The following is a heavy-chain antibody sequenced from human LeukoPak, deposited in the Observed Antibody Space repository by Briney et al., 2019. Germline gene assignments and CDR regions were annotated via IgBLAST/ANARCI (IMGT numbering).Heavy chain of an antibody. D-gene: IGHD6-19*01. CDR3: ARLLGAVPGTFSDY. J-gene: IGHJ4*02. Sequence: SETLSLTCTVSGGPNSNSSHYCRWIRQPPGKGLEWIGSMYYSGRTYYNPSLKSRVTISVDTSKNQFSLKLSSVTAADTAVYYCARLLGAVPGTFSDYWGQGTLVTVSS. V-gene: IGHV4-39*01. CDR2: MYYSGRT. CDR1: GGPNSNSSHY.